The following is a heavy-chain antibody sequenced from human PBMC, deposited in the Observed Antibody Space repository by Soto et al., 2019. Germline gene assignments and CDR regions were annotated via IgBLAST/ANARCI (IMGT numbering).Heavy chain of an antibody. CDR2: IYYSGST. V-gene: IGHV4-31*03. CDR1: GGSISSGGYY. J-gene: IGHJ3*02. Sequence: SETLSLTYTVSGGSISSGGYYWSWIRQHPGKGLEWIGYIYYSGSTYYNPSLKSRVTISVDTSKNQFSLKLSSVTAADTAVYYCARDYYGSGSYYNYLAFDIWGQGTMVTVSS. D-gene: IGHD3-10*01. CDR3: ARDYYGSGSYYNYLAFDI.